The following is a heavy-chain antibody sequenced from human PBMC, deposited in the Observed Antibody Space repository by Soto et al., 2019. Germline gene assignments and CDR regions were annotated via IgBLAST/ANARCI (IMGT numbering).Heavy chain of an antibody. CDR2: ISGSGGST. CDR3: AKDAAVLLWFGEFGASLDI. CDR1: GFTFSSYA. J-gene: IGHJ3*02. V-gene: IGHV3-23*01. D-gene: IGHD3-10*01. Sequence: EVQLLESGGGLVQPGGSLRLSCAASGFTFSSYAMSWVRQAPGKGLEWVSAISGSGGSTYYADSVKGRFTISSDNSTNTLYLHINSLRADETALYYCAKDAAVLLWFGEFGASLDIWGHGTMVTVSS.